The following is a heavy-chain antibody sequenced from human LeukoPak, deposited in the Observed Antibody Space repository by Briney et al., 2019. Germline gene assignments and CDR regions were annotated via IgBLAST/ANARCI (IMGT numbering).Heavy chain of an antibody. D-gene: IGHD5-12*01. J-gene: IGHJ4*02. Sequence: GASVKVSCKASGYTFTGYYMHWVRQAPGQGLEWMGWINPNSGGTNYAQKFQGRVTVTRDTSVSTAYMELSRLRSDDTAVYYCARGGYSGYDYFDYWGQGTLVTVSS. V-gene: IGHV1-2*02. CDR2: INPNSGGT. CDR3: ARGGYSGYDYFDY. CDR1: GYTFTGYY.